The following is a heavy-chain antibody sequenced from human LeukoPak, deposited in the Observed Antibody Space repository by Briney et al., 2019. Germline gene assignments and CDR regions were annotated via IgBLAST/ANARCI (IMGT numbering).Heavy chain of an antibody. CDR1: GGSISSGGYS. J-gene: IGHJ6*02. V-gene: IGHV4-30-2*01. CDR2: IYHGGST. Sequence: SETLSLTCAVSGGSISSGGYSWSWIRQPPGKGLEWIGYIYHGGSTYYNPSLKSRVTISVDTSKNQFSLKLSSVTAADTAVYYCARVCTVTAHWYYYCGMDVWGQGTTVTVSS. D-gene: IGHD4-17*01. CDR3: ARVCTVTAHWYYYCGMDV.